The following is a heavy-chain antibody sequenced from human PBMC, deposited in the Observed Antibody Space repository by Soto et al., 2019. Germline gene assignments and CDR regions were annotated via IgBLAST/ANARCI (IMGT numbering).Heavy chain of an antibody. Sequence: QVQLQQWGAGLLKPSETLSLTCAVYGGSFSGYYWTWIRQPPGTGLEWIGEINHSGSTNYNPSLKSRVTISVDPSKNQFSLKLTSVTAADTAVYYCARDKITGLFDYWCQGTLVTVSS. CDR1: GGSFSGYY. CDR3: ARDKITGLFDY. J-gene: IGHJ4*02. CDR2: INHSGST. D-gene: IGHD2-8*02. V-gene: IGHV4-34*01.